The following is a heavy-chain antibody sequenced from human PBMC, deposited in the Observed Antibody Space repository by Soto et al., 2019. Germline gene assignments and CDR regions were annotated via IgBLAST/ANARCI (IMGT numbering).Heavy chain of an antibody. CDR2: IYWNDDK. Sequence: QITLTESGPTLVKPTQTLTLTCTFSGFSLSTGGVGVGWIRQPPGKALEWLALIYWNDDKRYSLSLNSRVTITKDTTKNQVGHTFTSIDPMDTATYSCARRPSQCHFNWNPNSSHPRGHRTPVTVTS. V-gene: IGHV2-5*01. J-gene: IGHJ5*02. CDR3: ARRPSQCHFNWNPNSSHP. CDR1: GFSLSTGGVG. D-gene: IGHD1-20*01.